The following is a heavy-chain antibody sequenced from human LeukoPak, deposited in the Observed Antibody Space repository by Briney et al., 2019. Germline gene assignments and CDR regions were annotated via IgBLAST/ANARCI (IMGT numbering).Heavy chain of an antibody. J-gene: IGHJ4*02. Sequence: GASVKVSCKASGYTFTGYYMHWVRQAPGQGIECMGWINPNSGGTNYAQKFQGRVTMTRDTSISTAYMELSRLRSDDTAVYYCARGYYYDSSGYYEGLDYFDYWGQGTLVTVSS. V-gene: IGHV1-2*02. CDR1: GYTFTGYY. CDR2: INPNSGGT. CDR3: ARGYYYDSSGYYEGLDYFDY. D-gene: IGHD3-22*01.